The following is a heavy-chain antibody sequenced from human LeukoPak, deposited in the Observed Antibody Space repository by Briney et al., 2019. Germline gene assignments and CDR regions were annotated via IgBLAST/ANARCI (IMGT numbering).Heavy chain of an antibody. CDR1: GFTVSTNY. CDR2: IYSDGRT. J-gene: IGHJ6*02. D-gene: IGHD6-19*01. CDR3: ARELVAGGGRRGMDV. V-gene: IGHV3-66*01. Sequence: GGSLRLSCAASGFTVSTNYMSCVRQAPGKGREWVSVIYSDGRTSYTDSVRGRFTLSRDNSKNTLYLQTSSLRAEDTAVYYCARELVAGGGRRGMDVWGQGTTVTVSS.